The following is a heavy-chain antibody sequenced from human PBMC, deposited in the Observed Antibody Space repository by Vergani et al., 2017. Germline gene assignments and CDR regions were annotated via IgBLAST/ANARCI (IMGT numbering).Heavy chain of an antibody. V-gene: IGHV1-24*01. Sequence: QVQLVQPGAAVREPGASVKVSCQVSGYSLTDLSLHWVRQAPGKGLEWMGGFDPEDGKSIYAQNFQGIVTMTEDASTDKGYMELSSLRSEDTAIYYCTVAGGAPLRLDTWGQGTLVTVSS. D-gene: IGHD1-26*01. CDR2: FDPEDGKS. CDR3: TVAGGAPLRLDT. J-gene: IGHJ5*02. CDR1: GYSLTDLS.